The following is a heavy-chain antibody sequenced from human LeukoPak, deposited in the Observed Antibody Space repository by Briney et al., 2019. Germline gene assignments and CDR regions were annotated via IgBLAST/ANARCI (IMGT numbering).Heavy chain of an antibody. V-gene: IGHV4-61*09. D-gene: IGHD3-22*01. CDR2: IYSSGST. CDR3: ARVTSLYDSRGYSFYYYMDV. J-gene: IGHJ6*03. Sequence: SETLSLTCTVSGDSISSGTYYWGWVRLPAGKGLEWIGHIYSSGSTNYHPSLKNRVAISLDTSKNQFSLKLTSVTAADTAVYYCARVTSLYDSRGYSFYYYMDVWGKGTTVTISS. CDR1: GDSISSGTYY.